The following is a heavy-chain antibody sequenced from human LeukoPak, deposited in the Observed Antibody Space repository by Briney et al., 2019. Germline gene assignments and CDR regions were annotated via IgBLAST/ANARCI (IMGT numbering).Heavy chain of an antibody. CDR3: AELGITMIGGV. Sequence: PGGSLRLSCAASGFTFSSFEINWVRQAPGKGLEWVSYISSTGNTIYYAESVKGRFTLSRDNAKNSLYLEMNSLRAEDTAVYYCAELGITMIGGVWGKGTTVTISS. CDR1: GFTFSSFE. J-gene: IGHJ6*04. CDR2: ISSTGNTI. V-gene: IGHV3-48*03. D-gene: IGHD3-10*02.